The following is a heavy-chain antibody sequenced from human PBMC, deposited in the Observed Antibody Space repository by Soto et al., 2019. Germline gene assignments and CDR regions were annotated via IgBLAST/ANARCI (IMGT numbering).Heavy chain of an antibody. CDR1: GGSFSGYY. V-gene: IGHV4-34*01. D-gene: IGHD2-8*02. CDR2: INHSGST. J-gene: IGHJ4*02. Sequence: QVQLQQWGAGLLKPSETLSLTCAVYGGSFSGYYWTWIRQPPGTGLEWIGEINHSGSTNYNPSLKSLVTKSVDTSKNQCSLKLTSVTAADTAVYYCARDKITGLFDYWGQGTLVTVSS. CDR3: ARDKITGLFDY.